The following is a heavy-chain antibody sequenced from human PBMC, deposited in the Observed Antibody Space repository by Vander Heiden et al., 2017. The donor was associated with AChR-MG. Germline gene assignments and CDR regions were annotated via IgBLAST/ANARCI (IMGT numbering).Heavy chain of an antibody. CDR1: GYTLNELS. Sequence: QVQLVQSGAEVKKPGASGKVSCQGSGYTLNELSMHWGRQAPGKGLEWMGGFDPEDGETIYAQKFQGRVTMTEDTSTDTAYMELSSLRSEDTAVYYCATGARASYNWFDPWGQGTLVTVSS. J-gene: IGHJ5*02. V-gene: IGHV1-24*01. CDR2: FDPEDGET. CDR3: ATGARASYNWFDP. D-gene: IGHD3-10*01.